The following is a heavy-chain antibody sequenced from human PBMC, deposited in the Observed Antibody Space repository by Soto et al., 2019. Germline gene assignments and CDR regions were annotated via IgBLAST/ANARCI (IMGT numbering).Heavy chain of an antibody. Sequence: PGGSLRLSCAACGFTFSSYGMHWVRQAPGKGLEWVAVIWYDGSNKYYADSVKGRFTISRDNSKNTLYLQMNSLRAEDTAVYYCARTQQGCSGGSCYSGTLLKGPFDYWGQGTLVTVSS. CDR3: ARTQQGCSGGSCYSGTLLKGPFDY. CDR1: GFTFSSYG. V-gene: IGHV3-33*01. D-gene: IGHD2-15*01. J-gene: IGHJ4*02. CDR2: IWYDGSNK.